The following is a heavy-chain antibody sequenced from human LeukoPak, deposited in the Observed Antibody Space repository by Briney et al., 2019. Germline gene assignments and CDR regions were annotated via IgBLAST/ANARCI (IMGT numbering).Heavy chain of an antibody. Sequence: ASVKVSCKASGYTFTGYYMHWVRQAPGQGLEWMGWINPNSGGTNYAQKFQGRVTMTRDTSISTAYMELSRLRSDDTAVNYCASLRREYSSSSGDYWGQGTLVTVSS. V-gene: IGHV1-2*02. CDR1: GYTFTGYY. CDR3: ASLRREYSSSSGDY. J-gene: IGHJ4*02. CDR2: INPNSGGT. D-gene: IGHD6-6*01.